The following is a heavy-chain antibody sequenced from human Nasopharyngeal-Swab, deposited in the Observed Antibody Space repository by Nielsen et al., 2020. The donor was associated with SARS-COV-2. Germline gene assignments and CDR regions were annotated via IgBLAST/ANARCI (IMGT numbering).Heavy chain of an antibody. CDR1: GFTFSSYW. CDR3: AKATNARYDFWSGSFDY. D-gene: IGHD3-3*01. Sequence: GGSLRLSCAASGFTFSSYWMHWVRQAPGKGLVWVSRINTDGSSTNYADSVKGRFTISRDNAKNTVYLQMNSLRVEDMAFYYCAKATNARYDFWSGSFDYWGQGTLVTVSS. CDR2: INTDGSST. V-gene: IGHV3-74*01. J-gene: IGHJ4*02.